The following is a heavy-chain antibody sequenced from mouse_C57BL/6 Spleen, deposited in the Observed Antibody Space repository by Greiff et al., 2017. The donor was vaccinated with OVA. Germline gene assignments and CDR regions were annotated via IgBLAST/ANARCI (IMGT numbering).Heavy chain of an antibody. D-gene: IGHD2-10*01. CDR1: GFSLTSYA. CDR2: IWTGGGT. J-gene: IGHJ2*01. CDR3: ARKSLLGGGDYFDY. Sequence: VQGVESGPGLVAPSQSLSITCTVSGFSLTSYAISWVRQPPGTGLEWLGVIWTGGGTNYNSALKSRLSISKDNSKSQVFLKMNSLQTDDTARYYCARKSLLGGGDYFDYWGQGTTLTVSS. V-gene: IGHV2-9-1*01.